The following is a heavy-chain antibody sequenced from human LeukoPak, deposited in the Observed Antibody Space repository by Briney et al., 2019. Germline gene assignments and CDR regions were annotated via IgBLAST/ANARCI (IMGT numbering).Heavy chain of an antibody. D-gene: IGHD3-22*01. CDR1: GFTFSSYT. CDR3: ARDPRGPTGYDSSGRDSFDY. V-gene: IGHV3-30*04. J-gene: IGHJ4*02. Sequence: PGGSLRLSCAASGFTFSSYTMHWVRQAPGKGLEWVAVISYDGSNKYYADSVKGRFTISRDNSKNTLYLQISSLRTEDTAVYYCARDPRGPTGYDSSGRDSFDYWGQGTLVTVSS. CDR2: ISYDGSNK.